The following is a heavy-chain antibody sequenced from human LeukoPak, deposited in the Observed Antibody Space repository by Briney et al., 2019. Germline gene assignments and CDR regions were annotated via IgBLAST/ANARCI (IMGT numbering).Heavy chain of an antibody. J-gene: IGHJ3*02. V-gene: IGHV1-69*13. Sequence: GASVKVSCKASGGTFSSYAISWVRQAPGQGLEWMGGIIPIFGTANYAQKFQGRVTITADESTSTAYMELSSLRSEDTAVYYCARDRIFGVVIGNDAFDIWGQGTMVTVSS. CDR3: ARDRIFGVVIGNDAFDI. CDR2: IIPIFGTA. D-gene: IGHD3-3*01. CDR1: GGTFSSYA.